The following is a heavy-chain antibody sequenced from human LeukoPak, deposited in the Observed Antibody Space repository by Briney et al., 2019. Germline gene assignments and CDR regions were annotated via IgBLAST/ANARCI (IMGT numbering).Heavy chain of an antibody. V-gene: IGHV3-23*01. CDR3: AKKVGGVYALDI. D-gene: IGHD3-16*01. CDR1: GFTFRSYA. Sequence: GGSLRLSCEASGFTFRSYAMTWVRQAPGKGLEWVSLIISSGASTYYADSVKGRFTISRDSSKNTLFLQMNSLRAEDTAVYYCAKKVGGVYALDIWGQGTMVTVSS. CDR2: IISSGAST. J-gene: IGHJ3*02.